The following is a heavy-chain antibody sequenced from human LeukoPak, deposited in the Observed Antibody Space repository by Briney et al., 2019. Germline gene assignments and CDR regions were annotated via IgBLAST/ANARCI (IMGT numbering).Heavy chain of an antibody. CDR3: ATRRGGYSYGAFDY. Sequence: ASVTVSCKASGYTFTSYDINWVRQATGQGLEWMGWMNPNSGNTGYAQKFQGRVTMTRNTSISTAYMELSSLRSEDTAVYYCATRRGGYSYGAFDYWGQGTLVTVSS. D-gene: IGHD5-18*01. V-gene: IGHV1-8*01. J-gene: IGHJ4*02. CDR1: GYTFTSYD. CDR2: MNPNSGNT.